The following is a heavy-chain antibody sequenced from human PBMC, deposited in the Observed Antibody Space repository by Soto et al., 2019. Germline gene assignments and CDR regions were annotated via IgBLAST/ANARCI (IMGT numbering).Heavy chain of an antibody. V-gene: IGHV4-39*01. J-gene: IGHJ4*02. CDR1: GGSISSSSYY. CDR2: IYYSGST. CDR3: ANVPRIAAAGTGY. Sequence: QLQLQESGPGLVKPSETLSLTCTVSGGSISSSSYYCGWIRQPPVKGLEWIGSIYYSGSTYYNPSLKSRVTISVDTSKNQFSLKLSSVTAADTAVYYCANVPRIAAAGTGYWGQGTLVTVSS. D-gene: IGHD6-13*01.